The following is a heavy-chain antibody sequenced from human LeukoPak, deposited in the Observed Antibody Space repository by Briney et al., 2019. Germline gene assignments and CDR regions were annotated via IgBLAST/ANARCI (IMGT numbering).Heavy chain of an antibody. CDR2: VWYDGSNE. CDR1: GFTFSSFA. Sequence: PGGSLRLSCSASGFTFSSFAVHWVRQAPGKGLEWVAVVWYDGSNEYYADSVKGRFTISRDNSKNTLQLQMNSLRVEDTAVYYCARDDYGMDVWGQGTTVTVSS. J-gene: IGHJ6*02. V-gene: IGHV3-33*08. CDR3: ARDDYGMDV.